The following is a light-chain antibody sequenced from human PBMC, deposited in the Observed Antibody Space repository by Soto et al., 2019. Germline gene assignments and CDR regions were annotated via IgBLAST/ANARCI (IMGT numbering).Light chain of an antibody. J-gene: IGKJ3*01. CDR1: QGISSW. CDR3: QQSYSTPSFT. V-gene: IGKV1-12*02. CDR2: EAS. Sequence: DIQMTQSPSSVSASVGDRVTIACRASQGISSWLAWYQQKPGKAPKLLIYEASTLQSGVPSRFSGSGSETDFTLTISSLQPEDFATYYCQQSYSTPSFTFGPGTKVDIK.